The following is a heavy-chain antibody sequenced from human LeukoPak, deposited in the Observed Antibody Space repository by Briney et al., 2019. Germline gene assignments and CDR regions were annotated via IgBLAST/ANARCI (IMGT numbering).Heavy chain of an antibody. CDR3: AKRGVVIRVILVGFHKEAYYFDS. V-gene: IGHV3-23*01. J-gene: IGHJ4*02. CDR2: ISGSGGST. CDR1: GITLSNYG. Sequence: GGSLRLSCAVSGITLSNYGMRWVRQAPGKGLEWVAGISGSGGSTNYADSVRGRFTISSDSAKNTLYLQMNRLRAGERAVYFCAKRGVVIRVILVGFHKEAYYFDSWGQGALVTVS. D-gene: IGHD3-10*01.